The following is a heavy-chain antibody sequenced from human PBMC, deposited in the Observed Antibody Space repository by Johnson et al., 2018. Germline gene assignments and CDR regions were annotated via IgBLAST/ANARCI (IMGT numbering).Heavy chain of an antibody. CDR1: GFTFSSYG. V-gene: IGHV3-23*04. CDR3: AKVATPQKAVLAEYFQL. Sequence: VQLVETGGGVVQPGRSLRLSCAASGFTFSSYGMHWVRQAPGKGLEWVSTISDAGGSTYYVDSVKGRFTISRDNSKNTLNLQMNSLRDEDTAVYYCAKVATPQKAVLAEYFQLWGQGTLVTVSS. D-gene: IGHD2-15*01. J-gene: IGHJ1*01. CDR2: ISDAGGST.